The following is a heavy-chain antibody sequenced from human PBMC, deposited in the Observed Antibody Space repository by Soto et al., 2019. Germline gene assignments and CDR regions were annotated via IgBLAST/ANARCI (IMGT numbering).Heavy chain of an antibody. D-gene: IGHD2-15*01. CDR3: AHMRAAKFDY. CDR1: GVSLSTGGVG. V-gene: IGHV2-5*02. J-gene: IGHJ4*02. CDR2: IYWDDDQ. Sequence: QITLKASGPTLVKPTQTLTLTCNVSGVSLSTGGVGVGWIRQPPGKALEWLALIYWDDDQRSSPSLKSRLTITKDTSKNQVVLTMTNMAPEDTATYYCAHMRAAKFDYGGQGTLVTVSS.